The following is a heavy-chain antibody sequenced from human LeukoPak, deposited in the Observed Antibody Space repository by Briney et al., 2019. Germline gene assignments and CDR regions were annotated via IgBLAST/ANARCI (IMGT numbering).Heavy chain of an antibody. CDR1: GGSASSYY. D-gene: IGHD4-17*01. J-gene: IGHJ4*02. V-gene: IGHV4-4*07. Sequence: SETLPLTCSVSGGSASSYYWTWIRQPAGKGLEWIGRIYPSGTTHYNPSLKSRVTMAVDTSKNQLSLKVTSVTAADTAVYYCADDFGDWGQGTLVTVSS. CDR2: IYPSGTT. CDR3: ADDFGD.